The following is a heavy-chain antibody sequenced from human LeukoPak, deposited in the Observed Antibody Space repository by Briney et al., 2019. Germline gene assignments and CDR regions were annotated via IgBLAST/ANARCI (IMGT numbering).Heavy chain of an antibody. Sequence: SVKVSCKASGGTFSSYAISWVRQAPGQGLEWMGGIIPIFGTANYAQKFQGRVTITADKSTSTAYMELSSLRSEDTAVYYCARGRSSGWYEFVGQFDYWGQGTLVTVSS. J-gene: IGHJ4*02. CDR2: IIPIFGTA. D-gene: IGHD6-19*01. V-gene: IGHV1-69*06. CDR3: ARGRSSGWYEFVGQFDY. CDR1: GGTFSSYA.